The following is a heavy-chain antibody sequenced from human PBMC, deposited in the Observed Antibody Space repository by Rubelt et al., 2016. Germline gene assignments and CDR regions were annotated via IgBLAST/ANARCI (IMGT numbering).Heavy chain of an antibody. CDR2: VKSDGSVQ. CDR3: ARGGKGYYYDARGYHHDAFDV. Sequence: ESGGGLVQPGGSLRLSCAASGFDFSAYWMNWVRQAPGKGLEWVANVKSDGSVQDYVDSVKGRFTISRDNAKNPLFLQMNSLRAEDTAVDYCARGGKGYYYDARGYHHDAFDVWGQGTMVTVSP. CDR1: GFDFSAYW. V-gene: IGHV3-7*02. J-gene: IGHJ3*01. D-gene: IGHD3-22*01.